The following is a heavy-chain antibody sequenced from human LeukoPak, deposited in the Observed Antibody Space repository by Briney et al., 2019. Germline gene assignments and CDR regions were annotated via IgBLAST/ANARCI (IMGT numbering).Heavy chain of an antibody. D-gene: IGHD3-9*01. V-gene: IGHV4-59*08. CDR1: GGSIRSDY. CDR2: IYNSRST. J-gene: IGHJ3*02. CDR3: ARRNILTEGEAFDI. Sequence: SETLSLTCTVSGGSIRSDYWSWIRQPPGKGLEWIGYIYNSRSTNYNPSLRSRVTISVDTSKNQFSLKLNPVTAADTAVYYCARRNILTEGEAFDIWGQGTLVTVSS.